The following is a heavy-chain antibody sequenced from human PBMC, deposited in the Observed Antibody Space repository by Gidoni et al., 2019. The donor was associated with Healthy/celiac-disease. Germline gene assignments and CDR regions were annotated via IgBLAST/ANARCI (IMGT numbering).Heavy chain of an antibody. CDR3: ARTSYDSSGYYYFDY. V-gene: IGHV3-13*04. Sequence: EVQLVEAGGGLVQPGGALRLSCAAPGFTFSSYDMQWVRQATGKGLELVSAIGTAGDTYYPGSVKGRFTISRENAKNSLYLQMNSLRAGDTAVYYCARTSYDSSGYYYFDYWGQGTLVTVSS. D-gene: IGHD3-22*01. CDR2: IGTAGDT. J-gene: IGHJ4*02. CDR1: GFTFSSYD.